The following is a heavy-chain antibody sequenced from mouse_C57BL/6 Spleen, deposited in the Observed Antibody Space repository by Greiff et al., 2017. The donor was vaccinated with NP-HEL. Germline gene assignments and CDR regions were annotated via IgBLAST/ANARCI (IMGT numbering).Heavy chain of an antibody. CDR2: INYDGSST. CDR3: ATHYYGSSSPFEY. J-gene: IGHJ3*01. Sequence: EVQLVESEGGLVQPGSSMKLSCTASGFTFSDYYMAWVRQVPEKGLEWVANINYDGSSTYYLDSLKSRFIISRDNAKNILYLQMSSLKSEDTATYYCATHYYGSSSPFEYWGQGTLVTVSA. D-gene: IGHD1-1*01. CDR1: GFTFSDYY. V-gene: IGHV5-16*01.